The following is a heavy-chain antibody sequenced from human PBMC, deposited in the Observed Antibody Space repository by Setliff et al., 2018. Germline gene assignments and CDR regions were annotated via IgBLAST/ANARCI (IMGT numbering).Heavy chain of an antibody. D-gene: IGHD5-12*01. Sequence: PSETLSLTCTVSGDSISTYYWSWIRQPPGKGLEFIGYVYYSGTTNYDPSLKSRVTMSVDTSKNQFSLKLRSVTAADTAVYYCARGGTFRYFDFWGQGAPVTVSS. CDR1: GDSISTYY. CDR2: VYYSGTT. J-gene: IGHJ4*02. V-gene: IGHV4-59*01. CDR3: ARGGTFRYFDF.